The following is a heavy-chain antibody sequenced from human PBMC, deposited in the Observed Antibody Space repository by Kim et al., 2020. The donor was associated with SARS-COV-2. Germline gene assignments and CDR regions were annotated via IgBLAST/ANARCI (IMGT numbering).Heavy chain of an antibody. J-gene: IGHJ6*02. CDR3: ATRSRAAAGTYYYYGMDV. V-gene: IGHV5-51*01. D-gene: IGHD6-13*01. Sequence: GESLKISCKGSGYSFTSYWIGWVRQMPGKGLEWMGIIYPGDSDTRYSPSFQGQVTISADKSISTAYLQWSSLKASDTAMYYCATRSRAAAGTYYYYGMDVWGQGTTVTVSS. CDR1: GYSFTSYW. CDR2: IYPGDSDT.